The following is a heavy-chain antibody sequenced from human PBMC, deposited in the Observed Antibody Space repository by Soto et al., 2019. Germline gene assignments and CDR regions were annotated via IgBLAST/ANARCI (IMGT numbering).Heavy chain of an antibody. J-gene: IGHJ6*02. Sequence: GGSLRLSCAASGFTFSSYAMHWVRQAPGKGLEWVAVISYDGSNKYYADSVKGRFTISRDNSKNTLYLQMNSLRAEDTAVYYCARPRTTIRGADGMDVWGQGTTVTVSS. CDR3: ARPRTTIRGADGMDV. D-gene: IGHD5-12*01. CDR2: ISYDGSNK. V-gene: IGHV3-30-3*01. CDR1: GFTFSSYA.